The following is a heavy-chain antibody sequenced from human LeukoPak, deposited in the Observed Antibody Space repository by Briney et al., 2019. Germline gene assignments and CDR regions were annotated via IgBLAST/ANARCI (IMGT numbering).Heavy chain of an antibody. CDR2: IYYSGST. CDR3: ARTRSPSKYDDSSGYGY. Sequence: SETLSLTCTVSGGSISGSSFYWGWIRQPPGEGLEWIGSIYYSGSTYYNPSLKSRVTMSVDTSNNQFSLKLSSVTAADTAVYYCARTRSPSKYDDSSGYGYWGQGTLVTVSS. V-gene: IGHV4-39*01. D-gene: IGHD3-22*01. J-gene: IGHJ4*02. CDR1: GGSISGSSFY.